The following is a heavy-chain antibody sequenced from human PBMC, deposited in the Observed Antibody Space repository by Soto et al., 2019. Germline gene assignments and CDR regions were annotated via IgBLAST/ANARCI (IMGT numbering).Heavy chain of an antibody. V-gene: IGHV3-23*01. CDR3: AIESRADCYSGSDY. J-gene: IGHJ4*02. CDR1: GFTFSSYA. D-gene: IGHD2-21*02. Sequence: EVQLLESGGGLVQPGGSLRLSCAASGFTFSSYAMTWVRQAPGKGLEWVSGISGSGVSTYYADSVKGQFTISRDNSKNTLYLQMNSLRAEDTALYYCAIESRADCYSGSDYWGQGTLVTVSS. CDR2: ISGSGVST.